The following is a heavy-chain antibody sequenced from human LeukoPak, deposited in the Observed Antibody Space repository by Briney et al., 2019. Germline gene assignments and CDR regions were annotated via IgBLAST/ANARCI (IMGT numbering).Heavy chain of an antibody. V-gene: IGHV5-10-1*01. D-gene: IGHD5-12*01. CDR1: GYRFTSYW. Sequence: HGESLKISCKGSGYRFTSYWISWVRQMPGKGLEWMGRIDPSDSYTNYSPSFQGHVTISADKSISTAYLQWSSLKASDTAMYNCARYGGYDPQDYWGQGTLVTVSS. CDR2: IDPSDSYT. J-gene: IGHJ4*02. CDR3: ARYGGYDPQDY.